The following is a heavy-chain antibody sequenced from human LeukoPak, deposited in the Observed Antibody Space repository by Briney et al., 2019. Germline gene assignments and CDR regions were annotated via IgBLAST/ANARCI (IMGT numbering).Heavy chain of an antibody. J-gene: IGHJ5*02. D-gene: IGHD5-12*01. CDR3: ARNRYSGYDYSGWFDP. V-gene: IGHV1-46*01. CDR1: GYTFTSYY. Sequence: ASVKVSCKASGYTFTSYYMHWVRQAPGQGLEWMGIINPSGGSTSYAQKFQGRVTMTRDTSTSTVYMELSSLRSEDTAVYYCARNRYSGYDYSGWFDPWGQGTLVTVSS. CDR2: INPSGGST.